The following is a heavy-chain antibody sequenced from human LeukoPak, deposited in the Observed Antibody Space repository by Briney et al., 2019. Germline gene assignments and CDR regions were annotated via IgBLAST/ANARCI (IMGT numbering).Heavy chain of an antibody. CDR1: GYTFTSYA. V-gene: IGHV1-3*01. Sequence: ASVKVSCKASGYTFTSYAMHWVRQAPGQRLEWLGWINAGNGNTKYSQKFQGRVTITRDTSASTAYMELSSLRSEDTAVYYCARAKSRSGGSCYDYWGQGTLVTVSS. D-gene: IGHD2-15*01. J-gene: IGHJ4*02. CDR3: ARAKSRSGGSCYDY. CDR2: INAGNGNT.